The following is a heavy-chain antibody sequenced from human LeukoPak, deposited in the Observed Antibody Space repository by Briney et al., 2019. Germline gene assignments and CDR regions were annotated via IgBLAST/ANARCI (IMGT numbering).Heavy chain of an antibody. V-gene: IGHV3-30-3*01. Sequence: GGSLRLSCAASGFTFSSYAMHWVRQAPGKGLEWVAVISYDGSNKYYADSVKGRFTISRDNSKNTLYLQMNSPRAEDTAVYYCARDEDRSYRPQTGWFDPWGQGTLVTVSS. CDR3: ARDEDRSYRPQTGWFDP. D-gene: IGHD1-26*01. J-gene: IGHJ5*02. CDR1: GFTFSSYA. CDR2: ISYDGSNK.